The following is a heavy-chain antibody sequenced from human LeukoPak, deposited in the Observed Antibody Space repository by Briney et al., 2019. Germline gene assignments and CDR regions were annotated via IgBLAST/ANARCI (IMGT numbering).Heavy chain of an antibody. J-gene: IGHJ4*02. Sequence: GGSLRLSCAASGFIFSSYAMHWVRQAPGKGLEYVSAISSNGGSTYYANSVKGRFTISRDNSKNTLYLQMNSLRAEDTAVYYCARTSYCGGDCSFDYWGQGTLVTVSS. CDR2: ISSNGGST. D-gene: IGHD2-21*02. V-gene: IGHV3-64*01. CDR3: ARTSYCGGDCSFDY. CDR1: GFIFSSYA.